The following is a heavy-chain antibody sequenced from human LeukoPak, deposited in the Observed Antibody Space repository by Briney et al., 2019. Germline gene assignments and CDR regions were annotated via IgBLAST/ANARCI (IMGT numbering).Heavy chain of an antibody. D-gene: IGHD2-8*01. J-gene: IGHJ5*02. CDR3: EDGIRYCTDGVCSNWFDP. CDR1: GRSLSGNY. V-gene: IGHV4-34*01. CDR2: SNHRGST. Sequence: PSDTMSLTCAVYGRSLSGNYWSWIRQPPGKWLEWIRESNHRGSTNYNPSLKSLVTIPVDTSKNQFSLKLSSVTAADTVFFHAEDGIRYCTDGVCSNWFDPWGQGTLVTVSS.